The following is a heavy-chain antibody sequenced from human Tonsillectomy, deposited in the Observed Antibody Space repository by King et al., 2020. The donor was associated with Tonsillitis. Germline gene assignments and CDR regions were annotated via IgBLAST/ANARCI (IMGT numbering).Heavy chain of an antibody. CDR2: VYGAGSTT. J-gene: IGHJ4*02. CDR3: ARSLDGSGSYTNGSP. Sequence: VQLVESGGGLVQPGGSLRLSCAASGFTISNYAMSWVRQAPGKGLEWVSVVYGAGSTTYYADSVKGRFTISRDNSKNTLYLQMNSLRAEDMAVYYCARSLDGSGSYTNGSPWGQGTLVTVSS. V-gene: IGHV3-23*03. CDR1: GFTISNYA. D-gene: IGHD3-10*01.